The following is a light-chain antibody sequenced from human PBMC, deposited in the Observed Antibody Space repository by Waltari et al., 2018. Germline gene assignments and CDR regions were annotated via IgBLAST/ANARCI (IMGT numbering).Light chain of an antibody. CDR1: XXNIGAGDD. Sequence: QSGLTQPPSVSGAPGQRVTISCTGSXXNIGAGDDVHWYPLLPGPAPKPLIHVNSQRPSGVPDRFLGSKSGTSAALAITGLQAEDEADYYCQSYDSSLSGSIFGGGTKLTVL. CDR2: VNS. J-gene: IGLJ2*01. CDR3: QSYDSSLSGSI. V-gene: IGLV1-40*01.